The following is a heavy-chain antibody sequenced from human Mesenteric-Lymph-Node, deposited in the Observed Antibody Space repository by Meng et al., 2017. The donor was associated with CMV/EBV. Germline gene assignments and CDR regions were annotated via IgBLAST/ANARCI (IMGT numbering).Heavy chain of an antibody. CDR3: AKSRSSTPGIVDD. V-gene: IGHV4-61*08. Sequence: QGQLQESGPGRVKPSETLSLSCIVSGVSVTSGAYHWSWIRQSPGKGLEWIGYIYGTGITIYNPSLKSRVTILLETSKNQFSLKLNSVTTADTAVYYCAKSRSSTPGIVDDWGQGTLVTVFS. CDR1: GVSVTSGAYH. CDR2: IYGTGIT. D-gene: IGHD2/OR15-2a*01. J-gene: IGHJ4*02.